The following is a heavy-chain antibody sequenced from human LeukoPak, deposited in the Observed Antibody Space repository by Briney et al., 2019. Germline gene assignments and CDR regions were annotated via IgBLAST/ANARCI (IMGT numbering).Heavy chain of an antibody. V-gene: IGHV3-21*01. J-gene: IGHJ4*02. CDR1: GFTFYSYS. D-gene: IGHD1-26*01. CDR2: ISSSSSYI. CDR3: ARDGYSGSYIFDY. Sequence: GGSLILSCAASGFTFYSYSLNWVRQAPGKGLEWVSSISSSSSYIYYADSVKGRFTISRDNAKNSLSLQMNSLRAEDTAVYYCARDGYSGSYIFDYWGQGTLVTVSS.